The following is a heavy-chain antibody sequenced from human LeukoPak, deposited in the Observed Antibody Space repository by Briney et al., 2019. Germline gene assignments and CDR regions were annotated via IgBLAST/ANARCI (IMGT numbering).Heavy chain of an antibody. CDR3: ATIFGVVIGGIRFDP. CDR1: GFTFSSYA. J-gene: IGHJ5*02. D-gene: IGHD3-3*01. Sequence: PGGSLRLSCAASGFTFSSYAMSWVRQAPGQGLEWVSAISGSGGSTYYADSVKGRFTISRDNSKNTLYLQMNSLRAEDTAVYYCATIFGVVIGGIRFDPWGQGTRVSVSS. V-gene: IGHV3-23*01. CDR2: ISGSGGST.